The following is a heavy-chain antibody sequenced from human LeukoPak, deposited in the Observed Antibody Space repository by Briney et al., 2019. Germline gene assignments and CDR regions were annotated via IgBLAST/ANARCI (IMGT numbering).Heavy chain of an antibody. V-gene: IGHV3-23*01. CDR2: ISGSGGST. CDR3: AKGLYSSSWYRRTDFDY. D-gene: IGHD6-13*01. CDR1: GFTFSSYA. J-gene: IGHJ4*02. Sequence: GGSLRLSCAASGFTFSSYAMSWVRQTPGKGLEWVSAISGSGGSTYYADSVKGRFTISRDNSKNTLYLQMNSLRAEDTAVYYCAKGLYSSSWYRRTDFDYWGQGTLVTVSS.